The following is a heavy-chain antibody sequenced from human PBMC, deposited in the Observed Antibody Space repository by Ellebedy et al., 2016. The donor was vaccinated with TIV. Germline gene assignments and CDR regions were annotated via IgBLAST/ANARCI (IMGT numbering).Heavy chain of an antibody. CDR2: INHSGST. V-gene: IGHV4-34*01. CDR1: GGSFSGYY. D-gene: IGHD1-26*01. Sequence: MPGGSLRLSCAVYGGSFSGYYWSWIRQPPGKGPEWIGEINHSGSTNYNPSLKSRVTISVDTSKNQFSLKLSSVTAADTAVYYCARDGGSYTNGYYFDYWGQGTLVTVSS. J-gene: IGHJ4*02. CDR3: ARDGGSYTNGYYFDY.